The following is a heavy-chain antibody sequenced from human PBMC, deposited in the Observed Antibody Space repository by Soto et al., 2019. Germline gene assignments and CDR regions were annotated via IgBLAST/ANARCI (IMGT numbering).Heavy chain of an antibody. CDR3: ARLNPRRYLDY. Sequence: QVQLQESGPGLVKPSETLSLTCTVSGGSVSSGSNYWSWIRQPPGKGLEWIGYIYYSGSTNYNPSLTSRVTISVDTSKNQFSLKLSSVTASDTAVYYCARLNPRRYLDYWGQGTLVTVSS. CDR2: IYYSGST. CDR1: GGSVSSGSNY. J-gene: IGHJ4*02. V-gene: IGHV4-61*01.